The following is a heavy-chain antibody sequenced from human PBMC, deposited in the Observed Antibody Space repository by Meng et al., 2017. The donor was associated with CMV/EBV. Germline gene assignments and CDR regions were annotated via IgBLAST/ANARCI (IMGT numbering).Heavy chain of an antibody. D-gene: IGHD2-2*01. J-gene: IGHJ5*02. V-gene: IGHV1-69*05. Sequence: TFRSYAISCAIQALGQGLDRMGGSIPIFCSANYAQKFPGRVTITTDESTSTAYMDLSMLRSDDTAVYYCACAPIRESDQLPLNWFDPWGQGTLVTVSS. CDR1: TFRSYA. CDR2: SIPIFCSA. CDR3: ACAPIRESDQLPLNWFDP.